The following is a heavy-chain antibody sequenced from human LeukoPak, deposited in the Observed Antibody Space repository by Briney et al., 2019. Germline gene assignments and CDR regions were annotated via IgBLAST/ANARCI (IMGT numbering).Heavy chain of an antibody. D-gene: IGHD1-26*01. J-gene: IGHJ4*02. CDR2: IYHSGST. V-gene: IGHV4-34*01. CDR3: ARALGSYSGGN. CDR1: GGSFSGYY. Sequence: SETLSLTCAVYGGSFSGYYWSWIRQPPGKGLEWIGEIYHSGSTNYNPSLKSRVTISVDKSKNHISLKLNSVNAADTALYYCARALGSYSGGNWGQGTLVTVSS.